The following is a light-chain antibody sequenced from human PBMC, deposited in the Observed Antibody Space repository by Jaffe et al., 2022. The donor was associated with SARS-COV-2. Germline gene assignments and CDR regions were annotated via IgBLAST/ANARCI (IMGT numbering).Light chain of an antibody. J-gene: IGKJ2*01. V-gene: IGKV3-15*01. Sequence: EIVMTQSPGTLSVSPGESVTLSCRASQSVRTRLVWYQHKPGQAPRLLIYGASTRATGIPARFSGSGSGTEFTLTISSLQSEDFAVYYCQQYKNWPPMLTFGQGTKLEIK. CDR2: GAS. CDR3: QQYKNWPPMLT. CDR1: QSVRTR.